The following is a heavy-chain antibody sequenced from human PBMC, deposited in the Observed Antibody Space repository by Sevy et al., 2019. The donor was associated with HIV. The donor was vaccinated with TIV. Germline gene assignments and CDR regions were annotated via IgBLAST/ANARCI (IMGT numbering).Heavy chain of an antibody. D-gene: IGHD3-10*01. CDR3: TRDPAMVRGVPYYYYYGMDV. CDR2: IRSKAYGGTT. J-gene: IGHJ6*02. CDR1: GFTFGDYA. V-gene: IGHV3-49*03. Sequence: GGSLRLSCTASGFTFGDYAMSWFRQAPGKGLEWVGSIRSKAYGGTTEYAASVKGRFTISRDDSKSIAYLQMNSLKTEDTAVYYCTRDPAMVRGVPYYYYYGMDVWGQGTTVIVSS.